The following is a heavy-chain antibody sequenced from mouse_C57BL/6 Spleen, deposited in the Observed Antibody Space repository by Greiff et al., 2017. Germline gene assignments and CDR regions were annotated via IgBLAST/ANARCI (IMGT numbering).Heavy chain of an antibody. J-gene: IGHJ2*01. Sequence: EVQLQQSGAELVKPGASVKLSCTASGFNIKDYSMHWVNQRTEQGLEWIGRIAPEDGETKYTPKFQGKATITADTSSNTAYLQLSSLTSEDTAVYYCVITTVVATVDYWGQGTTLTVSS. V-gene: IGHV14-2*01. CDR2: IAPEDGET. CDR1: GFNIKDYS. CDR3: VITTVVATVDY. D-gene: IGHD1-1*01.